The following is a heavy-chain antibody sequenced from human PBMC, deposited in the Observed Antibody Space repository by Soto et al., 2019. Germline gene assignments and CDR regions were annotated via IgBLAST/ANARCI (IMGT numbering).Heavy chain of an antibody. CDR3: ARGGRDAYDWFDP. CDR1: GFTFSEYW. J-gene: IGHJ5*02. D-gene: IGHD3-16*01. V-gene: IGHV3-7*01. CDR2: IKQDGSEK. Sequence: EAQLVESGGGLVQPGGSLRVSCAVSGFTFSEYWMSWVRQAPGKGLEWVAKIKQDGSEKDYVDSVKGRFTISRDNANNSLYLHKYNLRVEDTAIYYCARGGRDAYDWFDPWGQGTLVTVSS.